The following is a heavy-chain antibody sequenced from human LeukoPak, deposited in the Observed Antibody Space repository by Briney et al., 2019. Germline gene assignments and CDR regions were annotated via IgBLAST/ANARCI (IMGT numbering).Heavy chain of an antibody. V-gene: IGHV3-21*01. CDR2: ISSSSYYE. D-gene: IGHD6-19*01. CDR3: ARGLTGSGWTTSNYYYYGMDV. Sequence: GGSLRLSCAASGFTFSTYSMNWVRQAPGKGPEWVSSISSSSYYEYYADSVKGRFTISRDNAKNSLLLQVNSLRAEDTAVYYCARGLTGSGWTTSNYYYYGMDVWGQGTTVTVSS. J-gene: IGHJ6*02. CDR1: GFTFSTYS.